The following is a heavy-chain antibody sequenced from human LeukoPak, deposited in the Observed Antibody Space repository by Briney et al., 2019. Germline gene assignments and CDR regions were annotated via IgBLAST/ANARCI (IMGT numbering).Heavy chain of an antibody. CDR3: ARDSGWYPIDY. D-gene: IGHD6-19*01. CDR2: INHSGST. Sequence: SETLSLTCAVYGGSFSGYYWSWIRQPPGKGLEWIGEINHSGSTNYNPSLKSRVTISVDTSKNQFSLKLSSVTAADTAVYYCARDSGWYPIDYWGQGTLVTVSS. CDR1: GGSFSGYY. J-gene: IGHJ4*02. V-gene: IGHV4-34*01.